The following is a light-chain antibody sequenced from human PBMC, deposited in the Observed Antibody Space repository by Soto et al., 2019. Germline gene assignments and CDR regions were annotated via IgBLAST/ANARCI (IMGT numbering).Light chain of an antibody. V-gene: IGKV1-39*01. CDR1: QSVSRS. CDR2: AAS. Sequence: QLTQSPSSLSASVGDRVSVTCRASQSVSRSLNWYQQKTGQAPKLLIYAASTLHRGVPSRFSGSGSGTEFTLTISSLQPEDFATYYCQQNAIVPPWTFGQGTKVDI. J-gene: IGKJ1*01. CDR3: QQNAIVPPWT.